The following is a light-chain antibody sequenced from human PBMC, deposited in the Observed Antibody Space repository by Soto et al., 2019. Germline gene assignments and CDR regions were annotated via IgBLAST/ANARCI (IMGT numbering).Light chain of an antibody. CDR3: SSYAGSNNVYV. V-gene: IGLV2-8*01. J-gene: IGLJ1*01. Sequence: QSVLTQPPSASGSPGQSVTISCTGTSSDVGGYNYVSWYQQHPGKAPKLMIYEVSKRPSGVPDRFSGSKSDNTASLTVSGLQAEDEADYYCSSYAGSNNVYVFGTGTKLTVL. CDR1: SSDVGGYNY. CDR2: EVS.